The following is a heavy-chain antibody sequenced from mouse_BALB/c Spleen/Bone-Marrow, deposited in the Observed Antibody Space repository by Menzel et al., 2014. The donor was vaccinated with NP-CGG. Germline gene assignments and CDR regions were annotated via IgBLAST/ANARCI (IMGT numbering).Heavy chain of an antibody. CDR1: GYPFTSYW. CDR3: ARTYGDSPYFYAMDY. V-gene: IGHV1S81*02. Sequence: VQLQQSGAELVKPGTSVKLSCKTSGYPFTSYWMHWVKPRPGQGLEWIGEIIPSNGRSNYNEKFKNKATLTVDKSSSTAYMQLSSLTSEDSAVYVCARTYGDSPYFYAMDYWGQGTSVTVSS. CDR2: IIPSNGRS. J-gene: IGHJ4*01. D-gene: IGHD2-13*01.